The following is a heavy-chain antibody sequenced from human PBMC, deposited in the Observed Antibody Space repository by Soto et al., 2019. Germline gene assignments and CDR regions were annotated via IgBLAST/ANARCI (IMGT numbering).Heavy chain of an antibody. CDR2: TSIYNGHT. V-gene: IGHV1-18*01. CDR1: GYTFTGSG. Sequence: ASVKVSCKASGYTFTGSGISWVRQAPGQGLEWMGWTSIYNGHTEYSPKFLGRVVMTTDTSADTAYLELRSLRPDDAALYYCARWDDYGASDQYHFDPWGKGTLVNAYS. CDR3: ARWDDYGASDQYHFDP. D-gene: IGHD4-17*01. J-gene: IGHJ5*02.